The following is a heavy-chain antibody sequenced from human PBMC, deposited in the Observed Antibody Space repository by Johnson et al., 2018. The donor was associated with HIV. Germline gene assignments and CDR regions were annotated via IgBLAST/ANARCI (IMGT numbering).Heavy chain of an antibody. CDR2: IKRKSDGGTT. V-gene: IGHV3-15*01. CDR1: GFTFSNAW. D-gene: IGHD3-10*01. Sequence: VQLVESGGGLVKPGVSLRLSCAASGFTFSNAWMSWVRQAPGKGLEWVGRIKRKSDGGTTDSAAPVQGRFTIARDDYKNTLYLQMNSLKTEDTAVYYCTTGISWFGAITFDIWGQGTMVTVSS. J-gene: IGHJ3*02. CDR3: TTGISWFGAITFDI.